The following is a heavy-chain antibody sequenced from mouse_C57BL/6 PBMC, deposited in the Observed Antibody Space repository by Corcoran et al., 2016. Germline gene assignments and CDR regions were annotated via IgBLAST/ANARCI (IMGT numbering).Heavy chain of an antibody. Sequence: EVQLQQSGPELVKPGASVKISCKASGYTFTDYYMNWVKQSHGKSLEWIGDINPNNGGTSYNQKFKGKATLTVDKSSSTAYMELRSLTSEDSAVYYCARYGPNYFDYWGQGTTRTVSS. D-gene: IGHD2-10*02. CDR3: ARYGPNYFDY. J-gene: IGHJ2*01. CDR2: INPNNGGT. CDR1: GYTFTDYY. V-gene: IGHV1-26*01.